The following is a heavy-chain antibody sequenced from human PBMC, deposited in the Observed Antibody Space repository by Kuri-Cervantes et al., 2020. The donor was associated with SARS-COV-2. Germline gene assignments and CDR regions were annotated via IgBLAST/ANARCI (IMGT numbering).Heavy chain of an antibody. D-gene: IGHD2-2*02. CDR2: INPSSGST. CDR1: GYTFNNYY. Sequence: ASVKVSCKASGYTFNNYYVHWVRQAPGQGLEWLGRINPSSGSTSPAQKFQGRVTIARDKSISTAYLQWSSLKASDTAMYYCSRVPAAIPFLFDPWGQGTLVTVSS. J-gene: IGHJ5*02. CDR3: SRVPAAIPFLFDP. V-gene: IGHV1-46*02.